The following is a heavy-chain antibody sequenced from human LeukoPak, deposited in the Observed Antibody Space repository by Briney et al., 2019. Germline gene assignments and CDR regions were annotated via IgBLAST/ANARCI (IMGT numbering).Heavy chain of an antibody. CDR2: IKEDGTEK. V-gene: IGHV3-7*01. J-gene: IGHJ4*02. CDR1: GFTFSSYW. D-gene: IGHD1-7*01. Sequence: GGSLRLSCAASGFTFSSYWMSWVRQAPGKGLEWVANIKEDGTEKYYVDSVKGRFTISRDNAKNSQYLQMNSLRAEDTAVYYCAREDDWNYEDYWGQGTLVTVSS. CDR3: AREDDWNYEDY.